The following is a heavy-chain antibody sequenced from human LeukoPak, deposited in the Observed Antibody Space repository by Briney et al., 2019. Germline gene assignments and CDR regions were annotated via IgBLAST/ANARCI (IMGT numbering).Heavy chain of an antibody. CDR3: ARVGAAVAGSDP. D-gene: IGHD6-19*01. CDR2: IIPIFGTA. Sequence: SVKVSRKASGGTFSSYAISWVRQAPGQGLEWMGGIIPIFGTANYAQKFQGRVTITTDESTSTAYMELSRLRSDDTAVYYCARVGAAVAGSDPWGQGTLVTVSS. CDR1: GGTFSSYA. V-gene: IGHV1-69*05. J-gene: IGHJ5*02.